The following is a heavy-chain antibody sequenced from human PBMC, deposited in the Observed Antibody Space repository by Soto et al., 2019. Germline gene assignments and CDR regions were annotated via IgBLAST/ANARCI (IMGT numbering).Heavy chain of an antibody. V-gene: IGHV4-39*01. J-gene: IGHJ5*02. CDR3: AIFTLKTSMAFDP. CDR1: GGSINSSNYY. Sequence: QVQLEESGPGLVKPSETLSLTCTVSGGSINSSNYYWAWIRQPPGKGLECIGSIYYSGTTYYNTSVKSRVTISMGTSKTQFSLKLSSMTAADTAVYFCAIFTLKTSMAFDPWGPGILVTVSS. D-gene: IGHD3-10*01. CDR2: IYYSGTT.